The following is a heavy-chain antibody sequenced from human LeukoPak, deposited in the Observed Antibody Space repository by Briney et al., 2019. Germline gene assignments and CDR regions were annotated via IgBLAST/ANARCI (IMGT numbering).Heavy chain of an antibody. CDR1: GGSISSSSYY. CDR2: IYYSGST. D-gene: IGHD2-15*01. V-gene: IGHV4-39*07. J-gene: IGHJ4*02. CDR3: ARDGHLVVVAATGFDY. Sequence: SETLSLTCTVSGGSISSSSYYWGWIRQPPGKGLEWIGSIYYSGSTYYNPSLKSRVTISVDTSKNQFSLKLSSVTAADTTVYYCARDGHLVVVAATGFDYWGQGTLVTVSS.